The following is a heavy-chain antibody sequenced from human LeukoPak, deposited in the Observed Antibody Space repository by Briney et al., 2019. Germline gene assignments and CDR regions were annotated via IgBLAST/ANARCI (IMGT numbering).Heavy chain of an antibody. D-gene: IGHD2-2*01. J-gene: IGHJ4*02. CDR3: ARHKRDIVVVPAANFDY. CDR1: GGSISISSYY. CDR2: IYYSGST. V-gene: IGHV4-39*01. Sequence: PSETLSLTCTVSGGSISISSYYWGWLRQPPGKGLEWIGSIYYSGSTYYNPSLKSRVTISVDTSKNQFSLKLSSVTAADTAVYYCARHKRDIVVVPAANFDYWGQGTLVTVSS.